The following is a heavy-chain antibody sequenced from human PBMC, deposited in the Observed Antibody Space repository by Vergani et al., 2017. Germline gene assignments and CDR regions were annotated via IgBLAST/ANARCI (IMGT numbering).Heavy chain of an antibody. Sequence: EVQLVQSGAEVKKPGATVNISCNFSGYTFPDYYMHWLQQAPGKGLEWMGLVDPEDGETIYAAKFQGRVTITADTSTDTAYMELSSLRSEDTAVYYFAIIAMVRGALFDYWGQGTLVTVSS. CDR3: AIIAMVRGALFDY. D-gene: IGHD3-10*01. CDR1: GYTFPDYY. J-gene: IGHJ4*02. V-gene: IGHV1-69-2*01. CDR2: VDPEDGET.